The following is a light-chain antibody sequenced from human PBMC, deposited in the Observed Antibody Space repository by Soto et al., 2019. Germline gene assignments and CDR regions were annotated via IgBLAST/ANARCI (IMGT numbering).Light chain of an antibody. V-gene: IGKV3-11*01. CDR1: QSVSNF. CDR3: QQRSNWFRT. Sequence: EIVFFEVTSTLSLAPGERAPLSCRASQSVSNFLAWYQQKPGQAPRLVIYDASKRATGIPVRFSGSGSGTDFTLTISSLEPEDFAVYYCQQRSNWFRTFGGGTRWIS. J-gene: IGKJ4*01. CDR2: DAS.